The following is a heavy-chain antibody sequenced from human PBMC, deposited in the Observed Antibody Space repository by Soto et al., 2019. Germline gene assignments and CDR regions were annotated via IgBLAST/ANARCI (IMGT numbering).Heavy chain of an antibody. D-gene: IGHD2-15*01. J-gene: IGHJ4*02. Sequence: SVKVSCKASGGTFSSYTIIWARQAPGQGLEWMGRIIPILGIANYAQKFQGRVTITADKSTSTAYMELSSLRSEDTAVYYCARDSPGYCSGGSCPLPDYWGQGTLVTVSS. CDR1: GGTFSSYT. V-gene: IGHV1-69*04. CDR3: ARDSPGYCSGGSCPLPDY. CDR2: IIPILGIA.